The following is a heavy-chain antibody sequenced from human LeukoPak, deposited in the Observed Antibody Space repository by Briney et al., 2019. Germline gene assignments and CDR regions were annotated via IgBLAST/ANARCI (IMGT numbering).Heavy chain of an antibody. D-gene: IGHD2-2*01. V-gene: IGHV3-7*01. CDR1: GFTFSGFS. CDR3: ARPRGCGSSRCNNFDY. Sequence: GGSLRLSCAVSGFTFSGFSMSWVRQAPGKGLEWVAKMNEYGSEIFYVDSVKGRFTISRDNATNSLYLQMNRLRAEDTAVYYCARPRGCGSSRCNNFDYWGQGTLVTVSS. CDR2: MNEYGSEI. J-gene: IGHJ4*02.